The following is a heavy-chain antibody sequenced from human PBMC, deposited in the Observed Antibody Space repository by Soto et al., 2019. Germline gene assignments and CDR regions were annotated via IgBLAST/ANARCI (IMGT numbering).Heavy chain of an antibody. J-gene: IGHJ4*02. Sequence: GGSLRLSCAASGLTFDDYAMHWVRQAPGKGLEWVSGISWNSGSIGYADSVKGRFTISRDNAKNSLYLQMNSLRAEDTALYYCAKPLAVAGTPSFGYWGQGTLVTVSS. CDR2: ISWNSGSI. D-gene: IGHD6-19*01. V-gene: IGHV3-9*01. CDR3: AKPLAVAGTPSFGY. CDR1: GLTFDDYA.